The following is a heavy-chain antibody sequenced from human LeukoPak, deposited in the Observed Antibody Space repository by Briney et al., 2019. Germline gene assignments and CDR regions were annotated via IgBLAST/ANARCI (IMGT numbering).Heavy chain of an antibody. V-gene: IGHV4-61*02. Sequence: PSQTLSLTCTVSGGSISSASYYWSWIRQPAGKGLEWIGRIYTSGSTNYNPSLKSRVTISVDTSKNQFSLKLSSVTAADAAVYYCARDARGYYYYGMDVWGQGTTVTVSS. J-gene: IGHJ6*02. D-gene: IGHD3-10*01. CDR2: IYTSGST. CDR3: ARDARGYYYYGMDV. CDR1: GGSISSASYY.